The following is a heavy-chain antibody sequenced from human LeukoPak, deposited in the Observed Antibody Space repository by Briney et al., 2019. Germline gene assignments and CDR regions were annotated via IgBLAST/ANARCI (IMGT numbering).Heavy chain of an antibody. Sequence: GGSLRLSWAASGCTFSSYSMNWVRQAPGKGLEWVSSISSSSSYIYYADSVKGRFTISRDNAKNSLYLQMNSLRAEDTAEYYCARGYSSGWYEGENWFDPWGQGTLVTVSS. CDR3: ARGYSSGWYEGENWFDP. V-gene: IGHV3-21*01. D-gene: IGHD6-19*01. CDR1: GCTFSSYS. CDR2: ISSSSSYI. J-gene: IGHJ5*02.